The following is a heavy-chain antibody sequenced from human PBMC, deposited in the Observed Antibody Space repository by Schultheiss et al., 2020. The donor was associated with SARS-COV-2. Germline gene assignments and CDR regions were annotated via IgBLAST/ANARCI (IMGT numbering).Heavy chain of an antibody. CDR1: GFTFSSYG. Sequence: GGSLRLSCAASGFTFSSYGMHWVRQAPGKGLEWVAVISYDGSNKYYADSVKGRFTISRDNSKNTLYLQMNSLRPEDTAVYYCVRDKPRSTLFYFGLDVWGQGTTVTVSS. CDR3: VRDKPRSTLFYFGLDV. CDR2: ISYDGSNK. J-gene: IGHJ6*02. D-gene: IGHD3-16*01. V-gene: IGHV3-30*03.